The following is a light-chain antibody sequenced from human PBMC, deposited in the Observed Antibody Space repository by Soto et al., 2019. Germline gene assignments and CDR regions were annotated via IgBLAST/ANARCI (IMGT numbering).Light chain of an antibody. CDR2: DVS. Sequence: QSVLTQPASVSGSPGQSITISCTGTSSDVGGYNYVSWYQHHPGKAPKLMIYDVSNRPSGVSNRFSGSKSGNTASLTISGLQAEYEADYYCSSYTSSITTVFGTGSKVTVL. CDR1: SSDVGGYNY. V-gene: IGLV2-14*03. J-gene: IGLJ1*01. CDR3: SSYTSSITTV.